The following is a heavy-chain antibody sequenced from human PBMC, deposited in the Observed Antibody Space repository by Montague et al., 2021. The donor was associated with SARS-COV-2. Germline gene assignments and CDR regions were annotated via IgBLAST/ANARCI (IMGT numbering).Heavy chain of an antibody. CDR2: IYHSGYT. J-gene: IGHJ5*02. CDR1: GFPISSGNH. V-gene: IGHV4-38-2*02. Sequence: SETLSLTCSVTGFPISSGNHWGWSRQSPGKGPEWIGSIYHSGYTSYNPSLRSRATISGDTSKNQFSLRRSSVTAADTAVYYCVRVSNYYDRNDERLGWFDPWGQGSLVTVSS. D-gene: IGHD3-22*01. CDR3: VRVSNYYDRNDERLGWFDP.